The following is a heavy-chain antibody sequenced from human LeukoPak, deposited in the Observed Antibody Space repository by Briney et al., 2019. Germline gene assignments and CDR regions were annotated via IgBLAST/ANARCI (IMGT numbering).Heavy chain of an antibody. D-gene: IGHD6-13*01. CDR3: AREGVSSWYGYYYAMDV. Sequence: GGSLRLSCAASGFNFSNFLMTWVRQAPGKGLEWVAHIKRYGSVKYYVDSVKGRLTISSDNGKNSLYLQMNSLRAEDTAVYYCAREGVSSWYGYYYAMDVWGQGTTVTVSS. V-gene: IGHV3-7*01. CDR1: GFNFSNFL. CDR2: IKRYGSVK. J-gene: IGHJ6*02.